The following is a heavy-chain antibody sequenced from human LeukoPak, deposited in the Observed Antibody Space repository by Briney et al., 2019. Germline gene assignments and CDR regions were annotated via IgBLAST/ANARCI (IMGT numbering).Heavy chain of an antibody. CDR3: AKTRPLDSSSWSHGDY. V-gene: IGHV3-23*01. CDR2: ISGSGGST. Sequence: GGSLRLSCTASGFTFSSYAMSWVRQAPGKGLEWVSAISGSGGSTYYADSVKGRFTISRDNSKNTLYLQMNSLRAEDTAVYYCAKTRPLDSSSWSHGDYWGQGTLVTVSS. J-gene: IGHJ4*02. D-gene: IGHD6-13*01. CDR1: GFTFSSYA.